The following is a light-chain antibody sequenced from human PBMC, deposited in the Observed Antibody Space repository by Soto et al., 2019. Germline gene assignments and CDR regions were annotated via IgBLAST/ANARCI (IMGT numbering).Light chain of an antibody. J-gene: IGKJ2*03. CDR1: QSVTRN. V-gene: IGKV3-11*01. CDR2: DAS. CDR3: HQRTNRPYG. Sequence: EFVLTQSPATLSLSPGERATLSCRASQSVTRNLAWYQQKPGQAPRLLIYDASNRAAGIPARFSGSGSGTDFTLTISSLEPEDVALYYCHQRTNRPYGFCQGTKLEIK.